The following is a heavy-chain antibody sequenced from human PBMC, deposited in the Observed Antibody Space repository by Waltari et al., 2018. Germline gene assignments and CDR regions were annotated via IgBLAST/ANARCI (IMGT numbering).Heavy chain of an antibody. V-gene: IGHV1-69*04. J-gene: IGHJ5*02. CDR3: VRDYGGNSHWFHP. D-gene: IGHD4-17*01. Sequence: QVQLVQSGAEVKEPGSSVKISCKASGGAFSNYAISWVRQAPGQGLQWMGRIVPLVGLTNTAQIFQDRLTITADKSTTTAHMELSSLKSEDTAIYYCVRDYGGNSHWFHPWGQGSLVIVSS. CDR1: GGAFSNYA. CDR2: IVPLVGLT.